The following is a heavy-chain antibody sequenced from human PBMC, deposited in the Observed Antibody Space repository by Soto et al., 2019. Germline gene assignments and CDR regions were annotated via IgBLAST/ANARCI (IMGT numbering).Heavy chain of an antibody. D-gene: IGHD1-26*01. CDR3: ARDSRHVGVEKPANGMDV. V-gene: IGHV1-69*08. CDR1: GGTFSSYT. J-gene: IGHJ6*02. Sequence: QVQLVQSGAEVKKPGSSVKVSCKASGGTFSSYTISWVRQAPGQGLEWMGRIIPILGIANYAQKFQGRVTITADKSTSTAYMELSSLRSEDTAVYYCARDSRHVGVEKPANGMDVWGQGTTVTVSS. CDR2: IIPILGIA.